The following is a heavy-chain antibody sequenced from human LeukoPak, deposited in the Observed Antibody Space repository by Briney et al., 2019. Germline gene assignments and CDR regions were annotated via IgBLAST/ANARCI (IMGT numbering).Heavy chain of an antibody. CDR3: AKANRGSYYGLGDYFDY. CDR1: GFTLSTYN. Sequence: GGSLRLSCAASGFTLSTYNMKWVRQAPRKGLEWVSSISTSSSYIYYADSVKGRFTISRGNSKNTLYLQMNSLRTEDTAVYYCAKANRGSYYGLGDYFDYWGQGTLVTVSS. J-gene: IGHJ4*02. V-gene: IGHV3-21*01. D-gene: IGHD1-26*01. CDR2: ISTSSSYI.